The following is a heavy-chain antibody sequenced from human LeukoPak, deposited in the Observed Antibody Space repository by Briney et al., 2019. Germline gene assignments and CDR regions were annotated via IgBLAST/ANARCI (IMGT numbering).Heavy chain of an antibody. J-gene: IGHJ3*02. V-gene: IGHV4-59*01. CDR1: GGSFSSYY. Sequence: SETLSLPCTVSGGSFSSYYWTWIRQPPGKGLEWIGFIYYSGSTDYNPSLKSRVTISLNTSKNQFSLKLSSVTAADTAVFYCARDVAYQGAFDIWGQGTLVTVSS. CDR2: IYYSGST. D-gene: IGHD2-2*01. CDR3: ARDVAYQGAFDI.